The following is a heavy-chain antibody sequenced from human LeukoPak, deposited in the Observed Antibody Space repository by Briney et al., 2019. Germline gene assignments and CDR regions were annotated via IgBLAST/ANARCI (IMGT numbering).Heavy chain of an antibody. V-gene: IGHV4-39*07. Sequence: SETLSLTCTVSGGLISSSSFYWGWIRQPPGKGLEWIGEINHSGSTNYNPSLKSRVTISVDTSKNQFSLKLSSVTAADTAVYYCARRGVTTVVTPFDYWGQGTLVTVSS. CDR2: INHSGST. D-gene: IGHD4-23*01. J-gene: IGHJ4*02. CDR1: GGLISSSSFY. CDR3: ARRGVTTVVTPFDY.